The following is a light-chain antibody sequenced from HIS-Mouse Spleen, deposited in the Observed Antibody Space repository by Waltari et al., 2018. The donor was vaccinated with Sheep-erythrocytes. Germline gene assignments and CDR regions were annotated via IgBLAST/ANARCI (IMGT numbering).Light chain of an antibody. CDR1: QSVSSY. J-gene: IGKJ2*01. CDR2: DAS. V-gene: IGKV3-11*01. Sequence: EIVLTQSPATLSLSPGERATPSCRASQSVSSYLAWYQQKPGQAPRLLIYDASNGATGIPARFSGSGSGTDFTLTISSLEPEDFAVYYCQQRSNWYTFGQGTKLEIK. CDR3: QQRSNWYT.